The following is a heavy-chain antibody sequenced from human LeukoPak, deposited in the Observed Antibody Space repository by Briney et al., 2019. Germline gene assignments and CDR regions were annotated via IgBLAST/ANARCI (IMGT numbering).Heavy chain of an antibody. CDR3: AREGDSTSSFYYSYYIGV. V-gene: IGHV4-61*02. CDR1: GDSMSGGSYQ. J-gene: IGHJ6*03. D-gene: IGHD6-6*01. Sequence: SQTLSLTCTVSGDSMSGGSYQWSWIRQPAGKGLEWIGRIYFSGNANYNPSLKNRVTISVDTSKNQFSLSLNSVTAADTATYYCAREGDSTSSFYYSYYIGVWGKGTTVAVSS. CDR2: IYFSGNA.